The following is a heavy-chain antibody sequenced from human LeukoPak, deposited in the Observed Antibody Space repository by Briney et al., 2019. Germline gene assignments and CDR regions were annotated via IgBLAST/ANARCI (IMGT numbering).Heavy chain of an antibody. CDR2: ISRSSSYI. D-gene: IGHD1-26*01. CDR3: ARSGMGGQWELLGAFDI. V-gene: IGHV3-21*01. J-gene: IGHJ3*02. Sequence: PGGSLRLSCAASGFTFSSYGMNWVRQAPGKGLEWVSSISRSSSYIYYADSLKGRFTISRDNARNSLYLQMNSLRAEDTAVYYCARSGMGGQWELLGAFDIWGQGTIVTVSS. CDR1: GFTFSSYG.